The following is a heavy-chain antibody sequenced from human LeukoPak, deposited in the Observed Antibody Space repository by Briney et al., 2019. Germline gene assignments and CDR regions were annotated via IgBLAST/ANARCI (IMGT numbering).Heavy chain of an antibody. D-gene: IGHD3-22*01. CDR2: IRYDGSNK. V-gene: IGHV3-33*01. CDR3: ARFGVGSSGYYYFDY. J-gene: IGHJ4*02. Sequence: PGRSLRLSCAASGFTFSSYGMHWVRQAPGKGLEWVAVIRYDGSNKYYADSVKGRFTISRDNSKNTLYLQMNSLRAEDTAVYYCARFGVGSSGYYYFDYWGQGTLVTVSS. CDR1: GFTFSSYG.